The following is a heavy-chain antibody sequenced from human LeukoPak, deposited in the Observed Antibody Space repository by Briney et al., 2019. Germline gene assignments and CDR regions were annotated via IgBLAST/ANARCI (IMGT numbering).Heavy chain of an antibody. CDR2: INPNSGGT. J-gene: IGHJ4*02. V-gene: IGHV1-2*02. Sequence: ASVKVSCKASGHTFTGYYMHWVRQAPGQGLEWMGWINPNSGGTNYAQKFQGRVTMTRDTSISTAYMELSRLRSDDTAVYYCARDVDCSSTSCRDYWGQGTLVTVSS. CDR1: GHTFTGYY. D-gene: IGHD2-2*01. CDR3: ARDVDCSSTSCRDY.